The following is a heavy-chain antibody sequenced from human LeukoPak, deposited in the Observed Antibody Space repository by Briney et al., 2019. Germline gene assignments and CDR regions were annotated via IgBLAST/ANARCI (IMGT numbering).Heavy chain of an antibody. CDR3: ARGSENTAMADSP. J-gene: IGHJ5*02. CDR1: GGSFSGYY. D-gene: IGHD5-18*01. V-gene: IGHV4-59*01. Sequence: PSETLSLTCAVYGGSFSGYYWSWIRQPPGKGLEWIGYIYYSGSTNYNPSLKSRVTISVDTSKNQFSLKLSSVTAADTAVYYCARGSENTAMADSPWGQGTLVTVSS. CDR2: IYYSGST.